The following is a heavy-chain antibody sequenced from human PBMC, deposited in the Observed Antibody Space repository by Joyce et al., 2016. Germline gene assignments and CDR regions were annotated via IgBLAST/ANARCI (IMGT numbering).Heavy chain of an antibody. D-gene: IGHD6-13*01. CDR1: GFTTVTSFA. CDR2: IAYDGGNK. J-gene: IGHJ6*02. V-gene: IGHV3-30*17. CDR3: ARGDPRIATEFYGLDV. Sequence: QVQLVESGGGVVQPGRSLRLSCSASGFTTVTSFAMHWVGQAQGRGQESVTLIAYDGGNKNYADAVKGRFTVSRDNSKNTVYLQRNGLRVEDTAVYYCARGDPRIATEFYGLDVWGQGTTVTVSS.